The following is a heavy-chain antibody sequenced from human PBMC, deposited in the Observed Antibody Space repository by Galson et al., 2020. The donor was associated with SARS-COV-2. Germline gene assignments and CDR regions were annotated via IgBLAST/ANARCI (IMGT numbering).Heavy chain of an antibody. V-gene: IGHV3-30*03. Sequence: GESPKISCAASAFTFSTYGMHWVRQAPGKGLEWVAVISYDGSNKYYTDSVKGRFTISRDISKNTLYLQMNSLRAEDTAVYYCARDQQNYDILTGYFSQAYYYYYYGMDVWGQGTTVTVSS. CDR2: ISYDGSNK. J-gene: IGHJ6*02. D-gene: IGHD3-9*01. CDR3: ARDQQNYDILTGYFSQAYYYYYYGMDV. CDR1: AFTFSTYG.